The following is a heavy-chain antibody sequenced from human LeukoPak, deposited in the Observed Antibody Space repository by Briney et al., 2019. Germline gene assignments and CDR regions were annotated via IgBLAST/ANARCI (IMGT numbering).Heavy chain of an antibody. CDR2: IWYDGSNK. CDR1: GFTFSSYG. Sequence: GGSLRLSCAASGFTFSSYGMHWVRQAPGKGLEWVAVIWYDGSNKYYADSVKGRFTVSRDNSKNTLYLQMNCLRAEDTAVYYCARDGRSSPRYYFDYWGQGTLVTVSS. J-gene: IGHJ4*02. CDR3: ARDGRSSPRYYFDY. V-gene: IGHV3-33*01. D-gene: IGHD6-6*01.